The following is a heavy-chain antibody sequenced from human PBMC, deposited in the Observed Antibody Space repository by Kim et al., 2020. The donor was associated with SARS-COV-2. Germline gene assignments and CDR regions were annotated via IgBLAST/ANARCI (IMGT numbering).Heavy chain of an antibody. Sequence: SETLSLTCTVSGGSFSRYYWNWIRQSPGKGLEWIGFIQYGGSNYYNPSLKSRVTMSLDTSKSQFSLKLTSVTAADTAMYYCVRFGSGRYWGQGTLVTVSS. J-gene: IGHJ4*02. CDR1: GGSFSRYY. CDR3: VRFGSGRY. D-gene: IGHD3-10*01. CDR2: IQYGGSN. V-gene: IGHV4-59*08.